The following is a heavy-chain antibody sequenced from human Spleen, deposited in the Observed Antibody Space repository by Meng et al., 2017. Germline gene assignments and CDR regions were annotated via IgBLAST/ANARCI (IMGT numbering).Heavy chain of an antibody. Sequence: QVQLQVSGPGLVRPSETLSRTCTGCGGSVSSGSYYWSWIRQPPGKGLEWIGYIYYSGSTNYNPSLKSRVTISVDTSKNQFSLKLSSVTAADTAVYYCARDDSSGYYSYWGQGTLVTVSS. CDR3: ARDDSSGYYSY. J-gene: IGHJ4*02. CDR2: IYYSGST. V-gene: IGHV4-61*01. CDR1: GGSVSSGSYY. D-gene: IGHD3-22*01.